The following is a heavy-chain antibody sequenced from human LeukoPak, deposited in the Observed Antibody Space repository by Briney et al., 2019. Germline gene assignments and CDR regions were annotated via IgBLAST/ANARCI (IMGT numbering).Heavy chain of an antibody. CDR2: INPNSGGT. CDR1: GYTFTSYA. V-gene: IGHV1-2*02. Sequence: ASVKVSCKASGYTFTSYAMNWVRQAPGQGLEWMGWINPNSGGTNYAQKFQGRVTMTRDTSISTAYMELSRLRSDDTAVYYCARGYYGDSSVGYWGQGTLVTVSS. CDR3: ARGYYGDSSVGY. D-gene: IGHD4-17*01. J-gene: IGHJ4*02.